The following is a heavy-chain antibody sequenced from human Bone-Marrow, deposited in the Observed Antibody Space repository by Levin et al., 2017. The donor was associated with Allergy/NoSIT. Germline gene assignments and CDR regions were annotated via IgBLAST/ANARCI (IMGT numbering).Heavy chain of an antibody. CDR2: IYSGGTT. D-gene: IGHD2-8*01. CDR1: GFTVYNNY. V-gene: IGHV3-66*01. Sequence: GGSLRLSCAVSGFTVYNNYMSWVRQAPGKGLEWVSLIYSGGTTQYADSVKGRFTISRDSSKNTLYLQMNSLTPEDTAMYYCARNVPLTANGYWGQGTLVTVSS. J-gene: IGHJ4*02. CDR3: ARNVPLTANGY.